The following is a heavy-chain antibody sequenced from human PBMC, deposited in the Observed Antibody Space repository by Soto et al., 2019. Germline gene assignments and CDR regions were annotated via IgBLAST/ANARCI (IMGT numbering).Heavy chain of an antibody. J-gene: IGHJ5*01. V-gene: IGHV3-74*01. CDR3: AKERDYGDYAGETWFDS. CDR1: GFTFFAYG. D-gene: IGHD4-17*01. CDR2: INSDGSHT. Sequence: EVQLVESGGGLVQPGGSLRLSCTASGFTFFAYGIHWVRQVPGKGLVWVARINSDGSHTSYADSVRGRFTISRDNSNNTVYLQMNSLKAEDTAGYYCAKERDYGDYAGETWFDSWGQGSLVTVSS.